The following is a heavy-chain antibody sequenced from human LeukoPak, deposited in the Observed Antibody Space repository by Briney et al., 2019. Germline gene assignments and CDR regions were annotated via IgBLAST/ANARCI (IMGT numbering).Heavy chain of an antibody. CDR1: GFTFSSYS. CDR3: AKDPHLYCSSTSCYHPPVYFDY. D-gene: IGHD2-2*01. Sequence: PGGSLRLSCAASGFTFSSYSMNWVRQAPGKGLEWVSSISSSSSYIYYADSVKGRFTISRDNAKNSLYLQMNSLRAEDTAVYYCAKDPHLYCSSTSCYHPPVYFDYWGQGTLVTVSS. J-gene: IGHJ4*02. V-gene: IGHV3-21*01. CDR2: ISSSSSYI.